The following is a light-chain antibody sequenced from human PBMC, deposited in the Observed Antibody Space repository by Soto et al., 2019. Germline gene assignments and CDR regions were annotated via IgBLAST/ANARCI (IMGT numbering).Light chain of an antibody. CDR1: SSNLGAGYD. J-gene: IGLJ1*01. Sequence: QSVLTQPPSVSGAPGQRVTIPCTGNSSNLGAGYDVHWYQQHPGKAPKLMIYHVTYRPSGVSNRYSGSKSGNSASLTISGLQADDEADYYCCSLTTSHTYVFGSGTKLTVL. V-gene: IGLV1-40*01. CDR3: CSLTTSHTYV. CDR2: HVT.